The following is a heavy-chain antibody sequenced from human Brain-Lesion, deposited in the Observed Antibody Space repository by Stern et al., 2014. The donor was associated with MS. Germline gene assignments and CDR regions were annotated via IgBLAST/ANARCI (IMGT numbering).Heavy chain of an antibody. CDR2: INPYSGDT. D-gene: IGHD4-23*01. CDR1: GYTFTDYF. Sequence: VQLVESGAEVKKPGASVKVSCKASGYTFTDYFMHWVRQAPGQGLEWLGWINPYSGDTKYAQKFQGWVTMTRDTSISTAYMELNSLRSDDTAVYYCARVPGGVFGGMDVWGPGTTVT. CDR3: ARVPGGVFGGMDV. J-gene: IGHJ6*02. V-gene: IGHV1-2*04.